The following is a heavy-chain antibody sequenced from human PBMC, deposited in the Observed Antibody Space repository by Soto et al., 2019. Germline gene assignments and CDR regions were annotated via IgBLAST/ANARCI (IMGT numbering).Heavy chain of an antibody. CDR1: GGSFSGYY. Sequence: SETLSLTCAVYGGSFSGYYWIWIRQPPGKGLEWIGEINHSGSTNYNPSLKSRVTISVDTSKNQFSLKLSSVTAADTAVYYCARDLADYANSSGYNWFDPWGQGTLVTVSS. CDR3: ARDLADYANSSGYNWFDP. CDR2: INHSGST. V-gene: IGHV4-34*01. D-gene: IGHD4-17*01. J-gene: IGHJ5*02.